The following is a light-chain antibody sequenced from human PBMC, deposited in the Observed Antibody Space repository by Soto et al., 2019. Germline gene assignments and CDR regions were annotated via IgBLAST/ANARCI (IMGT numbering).Light chain of an antibody. CDR1: QSISSW. Sequence: DIQMTQSPSTLSASVGDRVTITCRASQSISSWLAWYQQKPGTAPKLLIYKASTLQSGVPSRFSGSGSGTEFTRTISSLQPDDFATYYCQQYSDNWTFGQGTKVEIK. CDR2: KAS. V-gene: IGKV1-5*03. CDR3: QQYSDNWT. J-gene: IGKJ1*01.